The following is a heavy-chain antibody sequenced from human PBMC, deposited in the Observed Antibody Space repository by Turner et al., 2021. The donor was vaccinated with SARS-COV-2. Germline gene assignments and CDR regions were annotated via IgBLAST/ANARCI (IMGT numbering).Heavy chain of an antibody. CDR1: GFPFNTYA. J-gene: IGHJ3*02. Sequence: EVQLLESGGGLVQPGGSLRLPCAASGFPFNTYAMTWVRQARGKGLQWVSTISGKTYSTYYADSVKGRFTISRDNFKNTLYLQMNSLRAEDTAVYYCANVRRDGPFDAFDIWGQGTMVTVSS. CDR3: ANVRRDGPFDAFDI. CDR2: ISGKTYST. V-gene: IGHV3-23*01. D-gene: IGHD3-10*02.